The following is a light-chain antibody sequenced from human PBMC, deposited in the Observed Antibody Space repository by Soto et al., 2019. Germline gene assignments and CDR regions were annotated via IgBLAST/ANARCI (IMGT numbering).Light chain of an antibody. CDR3: QQANSFPIT. V-gene: IGKV1-12*01. CDR1: QGVSSW. J-gene: IGKJ5*01. Sequence: DIQMTQSPSSVSASVGDRVTITCRASQGVSSWLAWYQKKPGKAPKLLIYGASSLRSGVPSRFSGSGSGTDFTLTISSLQPEDFATYYCQQANSFPITFGQGTRLEIK. CDR2: GAS.